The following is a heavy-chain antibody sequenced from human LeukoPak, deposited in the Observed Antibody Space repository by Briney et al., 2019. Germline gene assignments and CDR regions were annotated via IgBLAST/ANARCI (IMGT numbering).Heavy chain of an antibody. CDR3: AKRYGSGIHTVSSGDYFDY. J-gene: IGHJ4*02. V-gene: IGHV4-4*02. CDR1: GGSISSNNW. Sequence: PSETLSLTCAVSGGSISSNNWWNWVRQPPGKGLEWIGEIYHSGSTNYSPSLKSRVTMSLDKSSNQFSLKLTSMTAADTAVYHCAKRYGSGIHTVSSGDYFDYWGQGTLVTVYS. CDR2: IYHSGST. D-gene: IGHD3-10*01.